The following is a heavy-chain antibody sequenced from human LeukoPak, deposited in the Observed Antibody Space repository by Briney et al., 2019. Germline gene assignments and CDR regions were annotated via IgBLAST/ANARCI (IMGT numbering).Heavy chain of an antibody. Sequence: SGGSLRLSCAASGFTFSSYAMSWVRQAPGKGLEWVSSISSSSSYIYYADSVKGRFTISRDNAKNSLYLQMNSLRAEDTAVYYCARDDGYCSSTSCPPEADWGQGTLVTVSS. CDR1: GFTFSSYA. J-gene: IGHJ4*02. CDR2: ISSSSSYI. V-gene: IGHV3-21*01. CDR3: ARDDGYCSSTSCPPEAD. D-gene: IGHD2-2*01.